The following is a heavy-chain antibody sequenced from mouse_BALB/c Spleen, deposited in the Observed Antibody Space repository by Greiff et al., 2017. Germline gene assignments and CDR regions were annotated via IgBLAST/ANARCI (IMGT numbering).Heavy chain of an antibody. J-gene: IGHJ2*01. CDR1: GYSITSDYA. Sequence: DVKLQESGPGLVKPSQSLSLTCTVTGYSITSDYAWNWIRQFPGNKLEWMGYISYSGSTSYNPSLKSRISITRDTSKNQFFLQLNSVTTEDTATYYCARYGYDGYFDYWGQGTTLTVSS. CDR2: ISYSGST. CDR3: ARYGYDGYFDY. V-gene: IGHV3-2*02. D-gene: IGHD2-2*01.